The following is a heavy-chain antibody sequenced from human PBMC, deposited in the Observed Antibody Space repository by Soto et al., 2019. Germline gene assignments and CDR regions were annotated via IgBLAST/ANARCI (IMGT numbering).Heavy chain of an antibody. V-gene: IGHV4-34*01. Sequence: SETLSLTCAVYGGSVSNYYWSWIRQPPGKGLEWIGEINRSGITSYNPSLKSRLTISVDTSKNQFSLRLTSVTAADTAVYYCARGTRYYDSSGYPTHFDYWGQGTLVTVSS. CDR1: GGSVSNYY. J-gene: IGHJ4*02. D-gene: IGHD3-22*01. CDR2: INRSGIT. CDR3: ARGTRYYDSSGYPTHFDY.